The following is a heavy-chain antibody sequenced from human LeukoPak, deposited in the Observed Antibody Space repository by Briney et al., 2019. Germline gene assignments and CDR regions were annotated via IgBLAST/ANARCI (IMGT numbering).Heavy chain of an antibody. Sequence: GGPLRLSCAASGFTFSSYLMHWLPHAPGEALEGVGVMSYDGSNKYYVDSVKGRFTISRDNSKTTLNLQMNSLRAEDTAVYYCARSRTVTGGGHYFDYWGQGTLVTVSS. J-gene: IGHJ4*02. CDR3: ARSRTVTGGGHYFDY. CDR2: MSYDGSNK. CDR1: GFTFSSYL. D-gene: IGHD4-17*01. V-gene: IGHV3-33*05.